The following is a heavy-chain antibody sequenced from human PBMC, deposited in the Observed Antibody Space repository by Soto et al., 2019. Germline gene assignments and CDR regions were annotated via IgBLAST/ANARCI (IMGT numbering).Heavy chain of an antibody. CDR2: INPNSGGT. D-gene: IGHD3-10*01. V-gene: IGHV1-2*04. J-gene: IGHJ5*02. CDR1: GYTFTGYY. CDR3: ARGVGSGCYYNQYNWFDP. Sequence: ASVKVSCKASGYTFTGYYMHWVRQAPGQGLEWMGWINPNSGGTNYAQKFQGWVTMTRDTSISTAYMELSRLRSDDTAVYYCARGVGSGCYYNQYNWFDPWGQGTLVTVSS.